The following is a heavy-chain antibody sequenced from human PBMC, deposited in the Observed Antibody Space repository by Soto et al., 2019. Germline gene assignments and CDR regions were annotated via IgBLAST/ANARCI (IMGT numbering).Heavy chain of an antibody. CDR3: ARDNGYSYGYTLDH. CDR2: IYYSGST. CDR1: GGSISRSSYY. J-gene: IGHJ4*02. D-gene: IGHD5-18*01. Sequence: ETLSLTCTVSGGSISRSSYYWGWIRQPPGKGLEWIGYIYYSGSTNYNPSLKSRVTISVDTSKNQFSLKLSSVTAADTAVYYCARDNGYSYGYTLDHWGQGTLVTVSS. V-gene: IGHV4-61*01.